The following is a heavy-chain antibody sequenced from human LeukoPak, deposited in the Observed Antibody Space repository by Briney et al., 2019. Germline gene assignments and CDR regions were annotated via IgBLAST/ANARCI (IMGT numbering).Heavy chain of an antibody. V-gene: IGHV3-64*01. D-gene: IGHD2-21*01. CDR3: ARVGDNTAFDY. CDR1: GFTFSTYA. J-gene: IGHJ4*02. Sequence: VSLSLSCAASGFTFSTYALHWVRQVPGQGLEYVSAISSIGGTTYYANSVKGRFTISRDNSKNTLYLQMGSLKPEDTAVYYCARVGDNTAFDYWGQGTLVTVSS. CDR2: ISSIGGTT.